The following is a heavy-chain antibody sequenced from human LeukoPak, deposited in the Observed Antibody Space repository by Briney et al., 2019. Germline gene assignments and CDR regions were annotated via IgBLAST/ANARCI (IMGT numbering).Heavy chain of an antibody. J-gene: IGHJ4*02. CDR2: ISNDGNNK. CDR3: AKAVHPSSWYGEY. D-gene: IGHD6-13*01. Sequence: PGGSLRLSCAVSGFTFTSYAMHRVRQAPGKGLEWVAIISNDGNNKYYADSVKGRFTISRDTSKNTLYLQMDSLRAEDTTVYYCAKAVHPSSWYGEYWGQGTLVTASP. CDR1: GFTFTSYA. V-gene: IGHV3-30*18.